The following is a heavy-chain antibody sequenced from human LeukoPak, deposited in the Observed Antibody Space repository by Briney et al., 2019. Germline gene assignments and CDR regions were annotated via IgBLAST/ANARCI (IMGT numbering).Heavy chain of an antibody. CDR3: ARVLSRRWPKFWAFDD. V-gene: IGHV4-39*07. CDR1: GGSISSSSYY. CDR2: MNHSGST. J-gene: IGHJ4*02. Sequence: SETLSLTCTVSGGSISSSSYYWSWIRQPPGKGLEWIGEMNHSGSTNYNPSLKSRVTISVDTSKNQFSLKLSAVTAADTAVYYSARVLSRRWPKFWAFDDGSQASLVTVPS. D-gene: IGHD5-24*01.